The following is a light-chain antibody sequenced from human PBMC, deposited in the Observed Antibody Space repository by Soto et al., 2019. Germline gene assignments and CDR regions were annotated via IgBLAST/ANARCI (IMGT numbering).Light chain of an antibody. CDR1: QSISSW. J-gene: IGKJ4*01. CDR2: DAS. Sequence: DIQLTQSPSFLSASVGDRVTISGRASQSISSWLAWYQQKPGKAPKLLIYDASSLESGVPSRFSGSGSGTEFTLTISSVQPDDFATYYCQQYKSYPLTFGGGTKVDIK. V-gene: IGKV1-5*01. CDR3: QQYKSYPLT.